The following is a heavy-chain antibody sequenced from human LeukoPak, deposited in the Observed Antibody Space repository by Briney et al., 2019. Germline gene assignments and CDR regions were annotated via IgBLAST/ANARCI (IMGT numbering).Heavy chain of an antibody. V-gene: IGHV1-18*01. CDR2: ISAYNGNT. CDR3: ARAYTVTTYFDY. J-gene: IGHJ4*02. Sequence: ASVKVSCKASGGTFSSYAISWVRQAPGQGLEWMGWISAYNGNTNYAQKLQGRVTMTTDTSTSTAYMELRSLRSDDTAVYYCARAYTVTTYFDYWGQGTLVTVSS. CDR1: GGTFSSYA. D-gene: IGHD4-17*01.